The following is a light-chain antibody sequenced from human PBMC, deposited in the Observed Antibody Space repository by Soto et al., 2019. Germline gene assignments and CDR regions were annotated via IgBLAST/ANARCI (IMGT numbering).Light chain of an antibody. CDR1: SSNIGAGYE. Sequence: QSVLTQPPSVSGAPGQRGTISCTGSSSNIGAGYEVHWYQQLPGTAPKLLIYGNSNRPSGVPDRFSGSKSGTSASLAITGLQAEDEADYYCPSYDSSLSGSVFGGGTKLTVL. CDR2: GNS. J-gene: IGLJ3*02. V-gene: IGLV1-40*01. CDR3: PSYDSSLSGSV.